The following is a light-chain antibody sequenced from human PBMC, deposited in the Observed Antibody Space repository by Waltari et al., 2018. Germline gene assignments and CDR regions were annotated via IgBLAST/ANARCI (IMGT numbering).Light chain of an antibody. CDR2: STE. J-gene: IGLJ1*01. CDR3: ASWDSGLKAYV. CDR1: MSNVGGGG. V-gene: IGLV1-44*01. Sequence: QSLLTQAPSASGTPGQRVTVSCSGSMSNVGGGGVDWYQQVPGEAPKLRIYSTEARPSGVPDRFSGSKSGTSSSLAIRGLRSEDEGDYYCASWDSGLKAYVFGTGTKVTAL.